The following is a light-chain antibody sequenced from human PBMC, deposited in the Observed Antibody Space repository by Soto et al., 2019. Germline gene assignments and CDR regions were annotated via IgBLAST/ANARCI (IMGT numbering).Light chain of an antibody. J-gene: IGKJ1*01. V-gene: IGKV3-20*01. Sequence: EIVLTQYAGEQCRSAGERATLSCRASQSVSSSYLAWYQQKPGQAPRLLIYGASSRATGIPDRFSGSGSGTQLTLSICGLGLHDDPVFYSQQYRSQPLVTFRQGTQVDIK. CDR2: GAS. CDR1: QSVSSSY. CDR3: QQYRSQPLVT.